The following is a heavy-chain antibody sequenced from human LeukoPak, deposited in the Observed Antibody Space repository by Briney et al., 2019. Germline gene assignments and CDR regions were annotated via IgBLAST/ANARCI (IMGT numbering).Heavy chain of an antibody. V-gene: IGHV3-48*02. Sequence: PGGSLRLSCAASGFTFSTYNMNWVRQAPGKGLEWVSYISSSGSTIYYADSVKGRFTISGDNAKNSLYLQMNSLRDEDTAVYYCARDYGYYGSYWGQGTLVTVSS. D-gene: IGHD3-10*01. J-gene: IGHJ4*02. CDR2: ISSSGSTI. CDR1: GFTFSTYN. CDR3: ARDYGYYGSY.